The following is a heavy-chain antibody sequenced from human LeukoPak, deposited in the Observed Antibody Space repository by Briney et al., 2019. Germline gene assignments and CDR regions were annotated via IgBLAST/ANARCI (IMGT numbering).Heavy chain of an antibody. D-gene: IGHD3-10*01. Sequence: SETLSLTCAVYGGSFSGYYWSWIRQPPGKGLEWIGEINHSGSTNYNPSLKSRVTMSVDTSKNQFSLKLSSVTAADTAVYYCARGLWFGELDVWGKGTTVTVSS. J-gene: IGHJ6*04. CDR2: INHSGST. CDR3: ARGLWFGELDV. CDR1: GGSFSGYY. V-gene: IGHV4-34*01.